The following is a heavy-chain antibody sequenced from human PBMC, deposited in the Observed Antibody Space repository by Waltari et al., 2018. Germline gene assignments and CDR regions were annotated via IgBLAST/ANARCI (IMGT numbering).Heavy chain of an antibody. CDR2: ISHNGRT. D-gene: IGHD1-1*01. J-gene: IGHJ5*02. Sequence: QVQLQQWGAGLLKPSETLSLTFAVHGGSCNSYSWGWIRQPPGKGLEWIGEISHNGRTNENPSLKSRVAISVDTSKNHFSLKLNFLTAADTAVYYCARGEQLHLIRRNSFDTWGQGTLVTVSS. CDR1: GGSCNSYS. CDR3: ARGEQLHLIRRNSFDT. V-gene: IGHV4-34*01.